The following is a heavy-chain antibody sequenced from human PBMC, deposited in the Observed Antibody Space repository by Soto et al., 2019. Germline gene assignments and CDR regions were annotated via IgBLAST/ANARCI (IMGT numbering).Heavy chain of an antibody. V-gene: IGHV4-4*02. D-gene: IGHD6-19*01. CDR3: AYSTGWYRHDV. CDR2: IFHSGDT. Sequence: QVQLQESGPGLVKPSGTLSLTCAVSGDSISNSRWWTWVRQPPGKGVDWIGDIFHSGDTNYNPSLKSRVFISVDKSQNQFSLKVSTVTAEDTAVYYCAYSTGWYRHDVWGQGTLVTVSS. CDR1: GDSISNSRW. J-gene: IGHJ3*01.